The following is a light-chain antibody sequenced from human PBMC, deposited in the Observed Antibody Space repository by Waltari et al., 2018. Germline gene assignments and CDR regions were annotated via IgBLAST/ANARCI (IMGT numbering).Light chain of an antibody. Sequence: EIVMTQSPATTSVSPGEIATPSCRASRSVSSKLVSYQQKPGQTPRPLINGASTRATGIPARFSGSGSGTEFTLTISSLQSEDFAVYYCQQYDNWPYTFGQGTKLEIK. V-gene: IGKV3D-15*01. CDR1: RSVSSK. CDR2: GAS. CDR3: QQYDNWPYT. J-gene: IGKJ2*01.